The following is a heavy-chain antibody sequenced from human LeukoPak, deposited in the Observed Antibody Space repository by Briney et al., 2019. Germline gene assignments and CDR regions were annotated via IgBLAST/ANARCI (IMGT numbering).Heavy chain of an antibody. V-gene: IGHV6-1*01. CDR3: ARGSSRALDY. CDR1: GDSVSSNGVA. J-gene: IGHJ4*02. Sequence: QSGPGLVNPSQTLSLTCAISGDSVSSNGVAWNWIRQSPSRGLEWLGGTYYRSKWYNDYAVSVKSRISINADTSKNQFSLQLNSVTPEDTAVYYCARGSSRALDYWGQGTLVTVSS. D-gene: IGHD5/OR15-5a*01. CDR2: TYYRSKWYN.